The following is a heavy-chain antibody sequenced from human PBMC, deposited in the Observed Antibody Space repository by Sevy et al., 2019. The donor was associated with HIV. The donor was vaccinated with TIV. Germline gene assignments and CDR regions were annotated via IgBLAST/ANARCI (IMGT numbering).Heavy chain of an antibody. J-gene: IGHJ6*03. CDR3: ARAKGTALGNDMDV. Sequence: GGSLRLSCAASGFTFSSYWMSWVRQAPGKGLEWVANIKQDGSEKYYVDSVKGRFTISRDNAKNSLYLQMNSLRAEDTAVYYCARAKGTALGNDMDVWGKGTTVTVSS. CDR2: IKQDGSEK. CDR1: GFTFSSYW. D-gene: IGHD1-1*01. V-gene: IGHV3-7*03.